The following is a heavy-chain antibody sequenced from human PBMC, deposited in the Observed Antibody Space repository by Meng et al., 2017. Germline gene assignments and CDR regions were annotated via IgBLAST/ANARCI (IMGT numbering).Heavy chain of an antibody. CDR3: AKDPPYSSGWYRFYRIDY. V-gene: IGHV3-23*01. J-gene: IGHJ4*02. CDR1: GFTFSSYA. Sequence: GESLKISCAASGFTFSSYAMSWVRQAPGKGLEWVSAISGSGGSTYYADSVKGRFTISRDNSKNTLYLQMNSLRAEDTAVYYCAKDPPYSSGWYRFYRIDYWGQGTLVTVSS. CDR2: ISGSGGST. D-gene: IGHD6-19*01.